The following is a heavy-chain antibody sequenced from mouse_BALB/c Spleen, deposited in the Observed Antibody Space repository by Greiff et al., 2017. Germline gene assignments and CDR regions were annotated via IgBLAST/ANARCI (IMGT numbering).Heavy chain of an antibody. J-gene: IGHJ2*01. CDR2: ISTYNGNT. V-gene: IGHV1-67*01. Sequence: QVQLQQSGPAVVRPGVSVTLSCMGSGYSFTGYAIHWVKQSHAQSLGWIGVISTYNGNTNYNQKFMGKATMTVDKSSSTAYMELARLTSEDSASYYCARKYGNYLDYWGQGTTLTVSS. D-gene: IGHD2-10*02. CDR1: GYSFTGYA. CDR3: ARKYGNYLDY.